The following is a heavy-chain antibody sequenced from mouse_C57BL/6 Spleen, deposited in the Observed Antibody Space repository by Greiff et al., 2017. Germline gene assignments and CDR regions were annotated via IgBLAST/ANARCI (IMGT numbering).Heavy chain of an antibody. V-gene: IGHV1-26*01. CDR2: INPNNGGT. CDR3: ARSQANWDDAWFAY. D-gene: IGHD4-1*01. Sequence: VQLQQSGPELVKPGASVKISCKASGYTFTDYYMNWVKQSHGKSLEWIGDINPNNGGTSYNQKFKGKATLTVDKSSSTAYMELRSLTSEDSAVYYCARSQANWDDAWFAYWGQGTLVTVSA. CDR1: GYTFTDYY. J-gene: IGHJ3*01.